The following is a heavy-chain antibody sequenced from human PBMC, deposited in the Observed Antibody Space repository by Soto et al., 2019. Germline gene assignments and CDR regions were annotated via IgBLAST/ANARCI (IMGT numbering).Heavy chain of an antibody. D-gene: IGHD5-12*01. J-gene: IGHJ4*02. CDR2: INHSGST. Sequence: SETLSLTCAVYGGSFSGYYWSWIRQPPGKGLEWIGEINHSGSTNYNPSLKSRVTISVDTSKNQFSLKLSSVTAADTAVYYCARGGGGGYGLAVDWGQGTLVTVSS. CDR3: ARGGGGGYGLAVD. CDR1: GGSFSGYY. V-gene: IGHV4-34*01.